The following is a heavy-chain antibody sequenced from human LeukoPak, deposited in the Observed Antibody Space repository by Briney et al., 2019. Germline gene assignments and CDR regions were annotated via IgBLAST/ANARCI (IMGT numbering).Heavy chain of an antibody. CDR3: ARERNIVGATRVFDP. D-gene: IGHD1-26*01. CDR2: INPNSGGT. V-gene: IGHV1-2*02. Sequence: ASVKVSCKASGYTFTGYYMHWVRQGPGQGLEWMGWINPNSGGTNYAQKFQGRVTMTRDTSISTAYMELSRLRSDDTAVYYCARERNIVGATRVFDPWGQGTLVTVSS. J-gene: IGHJ5*02. CDR1: GYTFTGYY.